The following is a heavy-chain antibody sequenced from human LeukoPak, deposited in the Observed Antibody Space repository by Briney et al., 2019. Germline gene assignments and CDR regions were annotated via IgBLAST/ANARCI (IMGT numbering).Heavy chain of an antibody. Sequence: GGSLRLSCAASGFTFSSYAMSWVRQAPGKGLEWVSAISGSGGSTYYADPVKGRFTISRDNSKNTLYQQMNSLRAEDTAVYYCAKDAGYYCSGGSCYRPWFDPWGQGTLVTVSS. D-gene: IGHD2-15*01. CDR1: GFTFSSYA. CDR3: AKDAGYYCSGGSCYRPWFDP. V-gene: IGHV3-23*01. CDR2: ISGSGGST. J-gene: IGHJ5*02.